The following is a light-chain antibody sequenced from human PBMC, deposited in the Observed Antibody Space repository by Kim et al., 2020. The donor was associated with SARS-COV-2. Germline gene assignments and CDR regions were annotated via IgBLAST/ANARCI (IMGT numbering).Light chain of an antibody. CDR3: QQYNSYPVT. J-gene: IGKJ1*01. CDR1: QSISSW. Sequence: DIQMTQSPSTLSASVGDRVTITCRASQSISSWLAWYQQKPGKAPKLLIYAASSLESGVPSRFSGSGSVTDFTLTISSLQPDDFATYYCQQYNSYPVTFGQGTKVEIK. CDR2: AAS. V-gene: IGKV1-5*01.